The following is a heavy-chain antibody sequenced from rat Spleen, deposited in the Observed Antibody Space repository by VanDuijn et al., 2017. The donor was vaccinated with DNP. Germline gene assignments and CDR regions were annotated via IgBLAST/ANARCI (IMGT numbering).Heavy chain of an antibody. CDR1: GFTFSNYD. V-gene: IGHV5-25*01. Sequence: EVQLVESGGGLVQPGRSLKLSCVVSGFTFSNYDMAWVRQAPTKGLEWVTSITTSGGSTYYRDSVKGRFTVSRDNAKSTLYLQMDSLRSEDMATYYCVRWNSGHFDYWGQGVMVTVSS. CDR3: VRWNSGHFDY. CDR2: ITTSGGST. D-gene: IGHD4-3*01. J-gene: IGHJ2*01.